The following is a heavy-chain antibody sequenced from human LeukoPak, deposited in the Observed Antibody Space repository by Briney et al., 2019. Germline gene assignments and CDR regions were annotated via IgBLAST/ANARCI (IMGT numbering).Heavy chain of an antibody. V-gene: IGHV3-21*01. CDR2: ISSSSSYI. CDR1: GFTFSSYS. CDR3: ARDRPRGGLYYFDY. Sequence: GGSLRLSCAASGFTFSSYSMNWVRQAPGKGLEWVSSISSSSSYIYYADSVKGRFTISRDNAKNSLYLQMNSLRAEDTAVYYCARDRPRGGLYYFDYWGQGTLVTVSS. D-gene: IGHD3-10*01. J-gene: IGHJ4*02.